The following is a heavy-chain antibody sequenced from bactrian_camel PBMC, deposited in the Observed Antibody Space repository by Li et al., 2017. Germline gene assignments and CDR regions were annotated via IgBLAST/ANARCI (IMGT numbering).Heavy chain of an antibody. J-gene: IGHJ4*01. CDR1: GRVAKNS. CDR2: VFTNHGGAT. Sequence: VESGGGSVQTGGSLKLSCASSGRVAKNSMGWFRQVPGKEREGVAAVFTNHGGATYYADSVKGRFTISQDKTKNTLHLQMNSLKPDDTAIYYCAADRTAWHNACSLQVRHSYRYWGQGTQV. CDR3: AADRTAWHNACSLQVRHSYRY. D-gene: IGHD1*01. V-gene: IGHV3S53*01.